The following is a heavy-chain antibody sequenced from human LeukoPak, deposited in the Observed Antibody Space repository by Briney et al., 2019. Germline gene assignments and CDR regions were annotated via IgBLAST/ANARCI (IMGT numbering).Heavy chain of an antibody. V-gene: IGHV3-30-3*01. J-gene: IGHJ6*02. CDR3: ARDYGDYYYYGMDV. D-gene: IGHD4-17*01. Sequence: TGGSLRLSCAASGLTFSSYAMHWVRQAPGKGLEWVAVISYDGSNKYYADSVKGRFTISRDNSKNTLYLQMNSLRAEDTAVYYCARDYGDYYYYGMDVWGQGTTVTVSS. CDR1: GLTFSSYA. CDR2: ISYDGSNK.